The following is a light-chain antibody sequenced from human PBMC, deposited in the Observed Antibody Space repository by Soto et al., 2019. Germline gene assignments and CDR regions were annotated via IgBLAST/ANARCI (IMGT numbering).Light chain of an antibody. CDR2: LNSDGSH. J-gene: IGLJ2*01. CDR3: QTWGTSMNVV. Sequence: QSVLTQSPSASASLGASVKLTCTLSSGHSSYAIAWHQQQPEKGPRYLMKLNSDGSHSKGDGIPDRFSGSSSGAERYLTISSLQSEDEADYYCQTWGTSMNVVFGGGTKLTVL. CDR1: SGHSSYA. V-gene: IGLV4-69*01.